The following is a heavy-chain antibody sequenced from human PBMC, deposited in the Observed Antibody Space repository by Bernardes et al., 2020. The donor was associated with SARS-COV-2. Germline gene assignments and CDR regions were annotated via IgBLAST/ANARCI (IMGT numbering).Heavy chain of an antibody. CDR2: INYSGST. CDR1: GGSLSGYY. Sequence: ETLSLTCAVYGGSLSGYYWNWIRQPPGKGLEWIGEINYSGSTNYNPSLKSRVTISIDTSKNQFSLNLSSVTAADTAVYYCARAVWGIWHYDLWGRGTLVTVSS. V-gene: IGHV4-34*01. D-gene: IGHD3-16*01. J-gene: IGHJ2*01. CDR3: ARAVWGIWHYDL.